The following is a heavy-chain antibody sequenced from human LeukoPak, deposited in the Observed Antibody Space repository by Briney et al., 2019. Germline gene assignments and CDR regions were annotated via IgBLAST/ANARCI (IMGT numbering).Heavy chain of an antibody. V-gene: IGHV3-11*03. J-gene: IGHJ4*02. CDR1: GLTFSDYY. CDR3: ARSRISVSGSFDS. D-gene: IGHD6-19*01. Sequence: GGSLRLSCAASGLTFSDYYMSWIRQAPGKGLDWLSYISSAGNYTNYADSVKSRFTISRDNAKNSLSLQMNSLRAEDTALYYCARSRISVSGSFDSWGQGTLVTVSS. CDR2: ISSAGNYT.